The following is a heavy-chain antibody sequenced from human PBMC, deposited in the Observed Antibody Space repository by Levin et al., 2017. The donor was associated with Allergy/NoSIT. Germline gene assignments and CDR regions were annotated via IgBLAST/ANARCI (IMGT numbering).Heavy chain of an antibody. Sequence: GGSLRLSCAASGFTFDDYAMHWVRQAPGKGLEWVSGISWNSGSIGYADSVKGRFTISRDNAKNSLYLQMNSLRAEDTALYYCAKGKVRAEMATTFDYWGQGTLVTVSS. D-gene: IGHD5-24*01. CDR3: AKGKVRAEMATTFDY. CDR2: ISWNSGSI. CDR1: GFTFDDYA. V-gene: IGHV3-9*01. J-gene: IGHJ4*02.